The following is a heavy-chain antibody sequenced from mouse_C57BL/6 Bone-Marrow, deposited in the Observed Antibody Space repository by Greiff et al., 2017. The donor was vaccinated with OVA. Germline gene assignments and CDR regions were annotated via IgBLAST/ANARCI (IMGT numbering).Heavy chain of an antibody. CDR2: IRSKSNNYAT. CDR3: VSRLGGYAMDY. CDR1: GFSFNTYA. J-gene: IGHJ4*01. D-gene: IGHD2-4*01. V-gene: IGHV10-1*01. Sequence: GGGLVQPKGSLKLSCAASGFSFNTYAMNWVRQAPGKGLEWVARIRSKSNNYATYYADSVKDRFTISRDDSESMLYLQMNNLKTEDTAMYYCVSRLGGYAMDYWGQGTSVTVSS.